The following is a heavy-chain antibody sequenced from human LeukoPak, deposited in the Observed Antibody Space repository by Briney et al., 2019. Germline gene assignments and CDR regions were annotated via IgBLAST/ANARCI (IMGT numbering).Heavy chain of an antibody. Sequence: PGGSLRLSCAASGFTFSSYWMSWVRQAPGKGLEWVANIKQDGSEKYYVDSVKGRFTISRDNAKNSLYLQMNSLRAEGTAVYHCARGGGKRPLDVWGQGTTVTVSS. V-gene: IGHV3-7*01. D-gene: IGHD3-16*01. CDR1: GFTFSSYW. CDR2: IKQDGSEK. CDR3: ARGGGKRPLDV. J-gene: IGHJ6*02.